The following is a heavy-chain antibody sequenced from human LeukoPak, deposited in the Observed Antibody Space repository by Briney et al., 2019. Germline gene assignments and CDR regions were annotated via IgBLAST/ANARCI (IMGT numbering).Heavy chain of an antibody. CDR1: GGSIRRNF. D-gene: IGHD6-13*01. Sequence: SETLSLTCSVSGGSIRRNFWTWIRRPPGKGLEWFGYIHHSGGANYNPSLKSRVTMSVDTSNNQLSLKLSSVSAADTAIYYCATVREALGAAGTWFDPWGHGTLVTVSS. V-gene: IGHV4-59*01. J-gene: IGHJ5*02. CDR3: ATVREALGAAGTWFDP. CDR2: IHHSGGA.